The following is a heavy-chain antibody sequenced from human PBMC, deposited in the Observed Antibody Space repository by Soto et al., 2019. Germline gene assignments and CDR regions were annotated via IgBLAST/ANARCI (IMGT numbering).Heavy chain of an antibody. CDR3: ARARDCSGANCCSDY. V-gene: IGHV7-4-1*01. D-gene: IGHD2-15*01. CDR2: INTNTGNS. J-gene: IGHJ4*02. Sequence: QVQLVQSGAELEKPAASVQVSCKASGYSFTPYAVHWVRQAPGQGLEWMGWINTNTGNSRHAQGFTGRFVFSMDPSVSTAYLAIDNQEAEDTAIYYGARARDCSGANCCSDYWGQGTLVTVSS. CDR1: GYSFTPYA.